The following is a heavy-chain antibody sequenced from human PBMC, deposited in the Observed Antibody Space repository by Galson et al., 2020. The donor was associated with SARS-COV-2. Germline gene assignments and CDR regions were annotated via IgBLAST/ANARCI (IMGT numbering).Heavy chain of an antibody. J-gene: IGHJ3*02. CDR1: GGSISSSHYY. Sequence: SQTLSLTCTVSGGSISSSHYYWSWIRQPAGKGLEWIGRIHGSGSTTYNHSLKSRLTISVDTSKNQFSLKLSSVTAADTAVYYCARSEAFDIWGQGTMVTVSS. CDR3: ARSEAFDI. V-gene: IGHV4-61*02. CDR2: IHGSGST.